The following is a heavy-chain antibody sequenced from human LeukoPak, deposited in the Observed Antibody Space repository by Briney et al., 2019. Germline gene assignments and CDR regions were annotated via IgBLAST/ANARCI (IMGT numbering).Heavy chain of an antibody. J-gene: IGHJ4*02. CDR2: ITAYNGNT. CDR3: ARRQLWLYYFDY. D-gene: IGHD5-18*01. Sequence: ASVKVSCKTSGYSFSNFGISWVRQAPGQGLEWMGWITAYNGNTNHAQKFLGRVTITIDTSTSTAYMELRSLRSDDTAVYYCARRQLWLYYFDYWGQGTLVTVSS. CDR1: GYSFSNFG. V-gene: IGHV1-18*01.